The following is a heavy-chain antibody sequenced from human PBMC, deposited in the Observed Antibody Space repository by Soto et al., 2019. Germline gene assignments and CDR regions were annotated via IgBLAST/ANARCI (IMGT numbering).Heavy chain of an antibody. CDR2: IYYSGST. D-gene: IGHD3-3*01. CDR3: ARHEYRHDFWFPLYGMDV. Sequence: SDTLSLTCTVSGGSISSVVYYWGWIRQPPGKGLEWIGSIYYSGSTYYNPSLKSRVTISVDTSKNQFSLKLSSVTAADTAVYYCARHEYRHDFWFPLYGMDVWGQGTTVT. CDR1: GGSISSVVYY. J-gene: IGHJ6*02. V-gene: IGHV4-39*01.